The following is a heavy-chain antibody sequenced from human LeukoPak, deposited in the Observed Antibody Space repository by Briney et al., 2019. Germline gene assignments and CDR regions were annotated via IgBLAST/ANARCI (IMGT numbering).Heavy chain of an antibody. Sequence: GGSLRLSCAASGFTFNSYSMNWFRQAPGKGLEWVSSISSSSRFIYYADSVKGRFTISRDNAKNSLYLQMTSLRVADTAVYYCAKGALASGWYYFDYWGQGTLVTVSS. CDR2: ISSSSRFI. CDR1: GFTFNSYS. CDR3: AKGALASGWYYFDY. J-gene: IGHJ4*02. V-gene: IGHV3-21*04. D-gene: IGHD6-19*01.